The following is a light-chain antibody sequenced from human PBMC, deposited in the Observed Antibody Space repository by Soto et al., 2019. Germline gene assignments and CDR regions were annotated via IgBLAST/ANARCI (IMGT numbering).Light chain of an antibody. V-gene: IGKV1-5*03. CDR3: QQSNSSPWT. CDR2: KAS. CDR1: QSISSW. Sequence: DIQMTQSPSTLSASVGDRVTITCRASQSISSWLAWYQQKPGKAPKVLIYKASTLESGVPSRFSGSGSGTGFPLTISRLQPDDFATYYCQQSNSSPWTFGQGTKVEIK. J-gene: IGKJ1*01.